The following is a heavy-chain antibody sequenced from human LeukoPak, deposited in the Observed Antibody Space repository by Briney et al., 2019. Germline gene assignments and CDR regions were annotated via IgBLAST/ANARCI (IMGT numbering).Heavy chain of an antibody. J-gene: IGHJ3*02. Sequence: GGSLRLSCSASGFTVSSNYMSSVRQAPGQGLEWVSVIYSGGSTYYADSVKGRFTISRHNSKNTLYLQMNSLRAEDTAVYYCARASGYIDAFDIWGQGTMVTVSS. CDR1: GFTVSSNY. V-gene: IGHV3-53*04. CDR3: ARASGYIDAFDI. CDR2: IYSGGST. D-gene: IGHD3-22*01.